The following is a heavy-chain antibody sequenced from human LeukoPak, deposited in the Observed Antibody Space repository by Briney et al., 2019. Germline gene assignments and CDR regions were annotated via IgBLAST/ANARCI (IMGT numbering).Heavy chain of an antibody. CDR3: ARQGAKSSGWYGVAY. CDR1: GGSFSGYY. J-gene: IGHJ4*02. CDR2: INHSGST. D-gene: IGHD6-19*01. Sequence: SETLSLTCAVYGGSFSGYYWSWIRQPPGKGLEWIGEINHSGSTNYNPSLKSRVTISVDTSKNQFSLKLSSVTAADTAVYYCARQGAKSSGWYGVAYWGQGTLVTVSS. V-gene: IGHV4-34*01.